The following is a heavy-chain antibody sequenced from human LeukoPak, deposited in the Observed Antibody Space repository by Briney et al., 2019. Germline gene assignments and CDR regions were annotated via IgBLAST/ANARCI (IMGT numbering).Heavy chain of an antibody. V-gene: IGHV3-23*01. J-gene: IGHJ4*02. D-gene: IGHD3-9*01. CDR1: GFTFSSYA. Sequence: GGSLRLSCAASGFTFSSYAMSWVRQAPGKGLEWVSAISGSGGSTYYADSVKGRFTISRDNSKNTLYLQMNSLRAEDTAVYYCAKEGSYYDILTGYYDYWGQGTLVTVSS. CDR3: AKEGSYYDILTGYYDY. CDR2: ISGSGGST.